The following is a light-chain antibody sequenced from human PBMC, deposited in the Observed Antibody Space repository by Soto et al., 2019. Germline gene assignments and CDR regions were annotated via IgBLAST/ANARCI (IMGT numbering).Light chain of an antibody. V-gene: IGKV1-5*03. CDR3: QHYNSYSEA. Sequence: IQLTQSPSSLSASVGDRVTITCRASQGIRSDLAWYQQKPGKAPKLLIYKASTLKSGVPSRFSGSGSGTEFTLTISSLQPDDFATYYCQHYNSYSEAFGQGTKVDIK. J-gene: IGKJ1*01. CDR1: QGIRSD. CDR2: KAS.